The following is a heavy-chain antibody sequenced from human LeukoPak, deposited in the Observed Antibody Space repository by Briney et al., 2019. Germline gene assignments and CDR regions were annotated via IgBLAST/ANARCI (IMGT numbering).Heavy chain of an antibody. CDR2: INHSGST. V-gene: IGHV4-34*01. CDR3: ARGRNDIPMVRGVIPGTSWFDP. Sequence: PSETLSLTCAVYGGSFSGYYWSWIRQPPGKGLEWIGEINHSGSTNYNPSLKSRVTISVDTSKNQFSLKLSSVTAADTVVYYCARGRNDIPMVRGVIPGTSWFDPWGQGTLVTVSS. J-gene: IGHJ5*02. D-gene: IGHD3-10*01. CDR1: GGSFSGYY.